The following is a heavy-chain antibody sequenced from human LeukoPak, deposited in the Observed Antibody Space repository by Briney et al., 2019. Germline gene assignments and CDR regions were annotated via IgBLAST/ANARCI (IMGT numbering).Heavy chain of an antibody. D-gene: IGHD2-21*02. V-gene: IGHV1-8*01. CDR2: MNPSSGDT. J-gene: IGHJ4*02. CDR3: ARGAYCGGDCSVYFDY. CDR1: GYTFTSYD. Sequence: ASVKVSCKASGYTFTSYDINWVRQATGQGLEWMGWMNPSSGDTGHIQKFQGRVTMTRDTSTSTAYMELSSLRSEDTAVYYCARGAYCGGDCSVYFDYWGQGTLVTVSS.